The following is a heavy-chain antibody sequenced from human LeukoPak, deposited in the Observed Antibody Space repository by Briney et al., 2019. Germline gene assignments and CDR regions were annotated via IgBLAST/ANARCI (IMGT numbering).Heavy chain of an antibody. CDR1: GYTFTNYV. CDR3: AKDRGGTGDFDY. D-gene: IGHD1-1*01. CDR2: INVGYGDT. V-gene: IGHV1-3*01. Sequence: ASVKVSFKASGYTFTNYVIHWVRRAPGQRPEWMGWINVGYGDTKYSQKFQGRVTIARDTSASTAYMELSSLRSEDTAVYYCAKDRGGTGDFDYWGQGTLVTVSS. J-gene: IGHJ4*02.